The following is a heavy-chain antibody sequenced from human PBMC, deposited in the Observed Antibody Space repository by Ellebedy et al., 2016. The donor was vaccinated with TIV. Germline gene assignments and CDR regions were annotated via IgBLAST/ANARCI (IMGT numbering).Heavy chain of an antibody. D-gene: IGHD5-12*01. CDR1: GFGFNNFG. V-gene: IGHV3-33*01. CDR2: IWHDGSHQ. CDR3: TRVAATVMTN. J-gene: IGHJ4*02. Sequence: GESLKISCAASGFGFNNFGMLWVRQAAGKGLEWVAFIWHDGSHQYYRDSVKGRFTISRDNAKSTLYLQMNSVRAEDTALYYCTRVAATVMTNWGQGTLVTVSS.